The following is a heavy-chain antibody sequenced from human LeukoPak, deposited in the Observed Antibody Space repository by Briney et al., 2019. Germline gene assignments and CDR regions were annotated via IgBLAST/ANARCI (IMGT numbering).Heavy chain of an antibody. Sequence: PSETLSLTCTVSGGSISSYYWSWIRQPPRKGLEWIGYIYYSGSTNYDLSLKSRVTISVDTSKNQFSLKLSSVTAADTAVYYCARRSSSFDYWGQGTLVTVSS. CDR1: GGSISSYY. J-gene: IGHJ4*02. CDR3: ARRSSSFDY. D-gene: IGHD6-13*01. V-gene: IGHV4-59*01. CDR2: IYYSGST.